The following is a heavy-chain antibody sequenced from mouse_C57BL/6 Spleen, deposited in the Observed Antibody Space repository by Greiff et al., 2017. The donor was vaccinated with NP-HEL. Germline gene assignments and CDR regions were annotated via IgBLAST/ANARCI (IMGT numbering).Heavy chain of an antibody. CDR1: GYTFTDYY. D-gene: IGHD1-1*01. J-gene: IGHJ1*03. V-gene: IGHV1-76*01. CDR3: ARRLFDYGSSYVDWYFDV. CDR2: IYPGSGNT. Sequence: QVQLKQSGAELVRPGASVKLSCKASGYTFTDYYINWVKQRPGQGLEWIARIYPGSGNTYYNEKFKGKATLTAEKSSSTAYMQLSSLTSEDSAVYFCARRLFDYGSSYVDWYFDVWGTGTTVTVSS.